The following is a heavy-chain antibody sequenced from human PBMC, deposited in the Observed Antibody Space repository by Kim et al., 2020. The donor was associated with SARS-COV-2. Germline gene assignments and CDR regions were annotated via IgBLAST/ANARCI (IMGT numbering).Heavy chain of an antibody. Sequence: LETLSLTCTVSGGSISTSSYYWGWIRQPPGKGLEWIGSIDYSGSAYYNASLMSRVTISADTSKNQFSLRLSSVTAADTAVYYCVRIFPTGNSGRGWFDPWGQGTLVTVSS. CDR3: VRIFPTGNSGRGWFDP. J-gene: IGHJ5*02. CDR1: GGSISTSSYY. V-gene: IGHV4-39*07. D-gene: IGHD6-19*01. CDR2: IDYSGSA.